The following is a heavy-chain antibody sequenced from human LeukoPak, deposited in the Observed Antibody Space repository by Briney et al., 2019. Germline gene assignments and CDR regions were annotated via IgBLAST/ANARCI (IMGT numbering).Heavy chain of an antibody. CDR2: INPNSGGT. J-gene: IGHJ4*02. D-gene: IGHD1-7*01. CDR1: GYTFTGYY. CDR3: ARHPPVGPRITGTVN. Sequence: GASVKVSCKASGYTFTGYYMHWVRQAPGQGLEWMGWINPNSGGTNYAQKFQGRVTMTRDTSISTAYMELSRLRSDDTAVYYCARHPPVGPRITGTVNWGQGTLVTVSS. V-gene: IGHV1-2*02.